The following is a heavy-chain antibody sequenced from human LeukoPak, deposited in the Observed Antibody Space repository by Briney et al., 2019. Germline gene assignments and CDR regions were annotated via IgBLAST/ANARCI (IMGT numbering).Heavy chain of an antibody. CDR3: ARIVVVPAAIPFDY. J-gene: IGHJ4*02. V-gene: IGHV3-21*01. Sequence: GGSLRLSCAASGFTFSSYEMNWVRQAPGKGLEWVSSISSSSSYIYYADSVKGRFTISRDNAKNSLYLQMNSLRAEDTAVYYCARIVVVPAAIPFDYWGQGTLVTVSS. CDR2: ISSSSSYI. CDR1: GFTFSSYE. D-gene: IGHD2-2*01.